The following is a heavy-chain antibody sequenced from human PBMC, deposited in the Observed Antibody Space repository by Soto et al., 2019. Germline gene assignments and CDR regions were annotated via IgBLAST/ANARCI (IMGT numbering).Heavy chain of an antibody. Sequence: GGPLRLSCAASGFTFSSYSMNWVRQAPGKGLEWVSSISSSSYIYYADSVKGRFTISRDNAKNSLYLQMNSLRAEDTAVYYCARPLYGSGSYYKGPSGVFDYWGQGTLVTVSS. D-gene: IGHD3-10*01. CDR2: ISSSSYI. J-gene: IGHJ4*02. V-gene: IGHV3-21*01. CDR1: GFTFSSYS. CDR3: ARPLYGSGSYYKGPSGVFDY.